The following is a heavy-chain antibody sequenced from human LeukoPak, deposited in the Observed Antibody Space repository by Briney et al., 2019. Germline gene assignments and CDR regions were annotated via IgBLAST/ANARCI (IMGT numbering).Heavy chain of an antibody. CDR1: GGSISSYY. CDR2: IYYSGST. D-gene: IGHD6-13*01. Sequence: SETLSLTCTVSGGSISSYYWTWIRQPPGKGLEWIGYIYYSGSTNYNPSLKSRVTISVDTSKNQFSLKLSSVTAADTAVYYCARGGPAALHTYNWLDPWGQGTLVTVSS. V-gene: IGHV4-59*01. J-gene: IGHJ5*02. CDR3: ARGGPAALHTYNWLDP.